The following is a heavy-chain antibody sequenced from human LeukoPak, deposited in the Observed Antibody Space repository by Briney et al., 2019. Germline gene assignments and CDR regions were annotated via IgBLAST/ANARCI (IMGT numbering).Heavy chain of an antibody. Sequence: ASVKVSCKASGYTFTGYYMYWVRQAPGQGLEWMGRINPNSGGTNYAQKFQGRVTMTRDTSISTAYMELSRLRSDDTAVYYRARSVSGDFDYWGQGTLVTVSS. CDR3: ARSVSGDFDY. J-gene: IGHJ4*02. D-gene: IGHD1-26*01. CDR2: INPNSGGT. V-gene: IGHV1-2*06. CDR1: GYTFTGYY.